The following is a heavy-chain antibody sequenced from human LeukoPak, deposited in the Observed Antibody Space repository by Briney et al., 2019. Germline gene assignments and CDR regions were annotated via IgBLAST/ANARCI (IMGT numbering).Heavy chain of an antibody. V-gene: IGHV1-69*05. CDR1: GGSFSSYA. D-gene: IGHD5-12*01. Sequence: SVKVSCKASGGSFSSYAIRWVREAPGQGLEWMVRIIPIFGTANYAQKFQGRVTITTDESTSTAYMELSSLRSEDTAVYYCARDISGYDWGAFDYWGQGTLVTVSS. CDR2: IIPIFGTA. CDR3: ARDISGYDWGAFDY. J-gene: IGHJ4*02.